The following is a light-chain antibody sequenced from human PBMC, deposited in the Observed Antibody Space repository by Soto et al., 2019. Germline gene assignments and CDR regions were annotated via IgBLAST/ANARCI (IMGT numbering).Light chain of an antibody. V-gene: IGKV3D-20*02. CDR3: QQRSNWPSIT. CDR1: QSVSSSY. Sequence: DIVLTQSPGTLSLSPGERATLSCRASQSVSSSYLAWYQQKPGQAPRLLIYGASDRATGIPARFSGSGSGTDFTLTINSLEPEDFAVYYCQQRSNWPSITFGQGRRLEVK. CDR2: GAS. J-gene: IGKJ5*01.